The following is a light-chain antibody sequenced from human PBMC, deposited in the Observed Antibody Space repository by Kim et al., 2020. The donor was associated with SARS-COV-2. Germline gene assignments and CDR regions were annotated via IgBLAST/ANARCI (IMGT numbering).Light chain of an antibody. Sequence: ASGGDRVTITCRASQGISTWLAWYQQKPDKAPKSLIFAASSLHSGVPSRFSGSGFGTDFTLTISSLQPEDFATYYCQQYDSNPLTFGGGTKVDIK. CDR3: QQYDSNPLT. CDR1: QGISTW. CDR2: AAS. J-gene: IGKJ4*01. V-gene: IGKV1D-16*01.